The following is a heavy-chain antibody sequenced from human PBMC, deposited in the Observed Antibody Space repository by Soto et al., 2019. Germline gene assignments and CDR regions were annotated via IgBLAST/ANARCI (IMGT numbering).Heavy chain of an antibody. CDR1: GGSIISGGYY. Sequence: PSETLSLPCPVYGGSIISGGYYWRWIRQHPGKGLEWIGYIYYSGSTYYNPSLKSRVTISVDTSKNQFSLKLSSVTAADTAVYYCARDRLGNHYYYGMDVWGQGTTVTGSS. D-gene: IGHD7-27*01. V-gene: IGHV4-31*03. CDR3: ARDRLGNHYYYGMDV. CDR2: IYYSGST. J-gene: IGHJ6*02.